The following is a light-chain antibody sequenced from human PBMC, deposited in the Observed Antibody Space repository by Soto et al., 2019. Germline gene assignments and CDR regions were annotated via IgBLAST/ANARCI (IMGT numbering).Light chain of an antibody. CDR2: AAV. J-gene: IGKJ1*01. CDR3: QQTYSSPQWT. Sequence: DIHMTLSPFSLSASVGHRVTITCRASQSISSYLNWYQQKPWKPPKLLIYAAVSLQSGIPSRFSAYGSGTDFTLTISSLQPEDFATYYCQQTYSSPQWTFGQGTKVDIK. V-gene: IGKV1-39*01. CDR1: QSISSY.